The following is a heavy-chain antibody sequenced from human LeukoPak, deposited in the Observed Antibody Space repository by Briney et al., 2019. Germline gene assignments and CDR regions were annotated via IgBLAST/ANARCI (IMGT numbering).Heavy chain of an antibody. V-gene: IGHV1-2*06. CDR2: INPNSGGT. CDR1: GYTFTGYY. J-gene: IGHJ4*02. CDR3: ARDYYGSGSYYGNFDY. Sequence: ASVKVSCKASGYTFTGYYMHWVRQAPGQGLEWMGRINPNSGGTNYAQKFQGRVTMTRGTSISTAYMELSRLRSDDTAVYYCARDYYGSGSYYGNFDYWGQGTLVTVSS. D-gene: IGHD3-10*01.